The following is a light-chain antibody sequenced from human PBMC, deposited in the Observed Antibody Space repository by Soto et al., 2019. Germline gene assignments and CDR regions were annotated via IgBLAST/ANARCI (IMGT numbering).Light chain of an antibody. CDR1: SSDVGSYNL. V-gene: IGLV2-23*03. CDR3: CSYAGNSTFGYV. CDR2: EGS. Sequence: QSVLTQPASVSGSPGQSITISCTGTSSDVGSYNLVSWYQQHPGKAPKLMIYEGSKRPSGVSNRFSGSKSGNTASLTISGLQAEDEADYYCCSYAGNSTFGYVFGTVTKVTVL. J-gene: IGLJ1*01.